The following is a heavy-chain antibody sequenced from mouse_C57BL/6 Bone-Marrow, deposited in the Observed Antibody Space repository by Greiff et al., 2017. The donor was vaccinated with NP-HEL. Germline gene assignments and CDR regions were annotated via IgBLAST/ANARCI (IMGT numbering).Heavy chain of an antibody. J-gene: IGHJ4*01. D-gene: IGHD1-1*01. CDR2: INPYNGGT. V-gene: IGHV1-19*01. Sequence: EVQLQQSGPVLVKPGASVKMSCKASGYTFTDYYMNWVKQSHGKSLEWIGVINPYNGGTSYNQKFKGKATLTVDKSSSTAYMELNSLTSEDSAVYYCARSSGTVVATGAMDYWGQGTSVTVSS. CDR3: ARSSGTVVATGAMDY. CDR1: GYTFTDYY.